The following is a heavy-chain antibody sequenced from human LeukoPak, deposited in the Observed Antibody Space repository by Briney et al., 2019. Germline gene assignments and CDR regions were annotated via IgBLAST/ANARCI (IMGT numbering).Heavy chain of an antibody. CDR2: ISGSGGST. CDR1: GFTFSSYA. Sequence: GGSLRLSCAASGFTFSSYAMSWVRQAPGKGLKWVSDISGSGGSTYHADSVKGRFTISRDNSKNTLYLQMNSLRGEDTAIYYCAKDQQRTVPTRGAFDIWGQGTMVTVSS. CDR3: AKDQQRTVPTRGAFDI. V-gene: IGHV3-23*01. J-gene: IGHJ3*02. D-gene: IGHD6-25*01.